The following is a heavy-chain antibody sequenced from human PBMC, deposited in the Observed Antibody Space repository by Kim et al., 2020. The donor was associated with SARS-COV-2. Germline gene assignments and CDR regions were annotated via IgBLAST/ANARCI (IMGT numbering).Heavy chain of an antibody. D-gene: IGHD6-13*01. CDR2: INPNSGGT. CDR3: ARDFSRVAAAGIGY. CDR1: GYTFAAYY. V-gene: IGHV1-2*02. J-gene: IGHJ4*02. Sequence: ASVKVSCKASGYTFAAYYMHWVRQAPGQGLEWMGWINPNSGGTNYAQKFQGRVTMTWDTSSSTAYMELSRLRSDDTGVFYCARDFSRVAAAGIGYWGQGTLVTVSS.